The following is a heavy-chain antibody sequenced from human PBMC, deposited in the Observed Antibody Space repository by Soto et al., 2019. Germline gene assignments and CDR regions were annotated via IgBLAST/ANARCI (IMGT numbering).Heavy chain of an antibody. CDR3: ARGFPLWFEP. CDR1: GYTFTNYA. Sequence: ASAKVSCKAPGYTFTNYAMHLLRHSTGQRLECILLINAGNGNTKYSQKFQGRVTITRDTSASTAYMELSSLRSEDTAVYYCARGFPLWFEPGGQGTLVTVSS. D-gene: IGHD3-3*01. V-gene: IGHV1-3*01. J-gene: IGHJ5*02. CDR2: INAGNGNT.